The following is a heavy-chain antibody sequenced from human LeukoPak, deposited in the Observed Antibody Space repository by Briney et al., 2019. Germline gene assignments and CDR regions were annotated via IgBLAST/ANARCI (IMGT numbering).Heavy chain of an antibody. J-gene: IGHJ4*02. CDR1: GYTFTSNY. V-gene: IGHV1-46*01. Sequence: ASVKVSCKASGYTFTSNYIHWVRQAPGQGLEWMGMVYPRDGSTSYAQKFQGRVTVTRDTSTNTVHMELSGLRSEDTAVYYCARDQEGFDYWGQGTLVTVSS. CDR2: VYPRDGST. CDR3: ARDQEGFDY.